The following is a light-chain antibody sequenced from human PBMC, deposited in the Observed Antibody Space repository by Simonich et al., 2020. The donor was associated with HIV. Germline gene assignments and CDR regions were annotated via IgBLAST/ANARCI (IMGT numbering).Light chain of an antibody. CDR3: QQYNKWPLT. CDR1: QSVSHT. V-gene: IGKV3-15*01. J-gene: IGKJ4*01. Sequence: EIVMTQSPVTLSVSPGARATLYCRVRQSVSHTLAWYQQKPRQAPRLLIYGASTRATGVPDRFMGSGSGTEFSLTISSLQSEDSAVYYCQQYNKWPLTFGGGTKVEIK. CDR2: GAS.